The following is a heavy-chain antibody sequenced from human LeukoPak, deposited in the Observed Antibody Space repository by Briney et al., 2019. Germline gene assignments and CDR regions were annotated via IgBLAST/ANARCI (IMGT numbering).Heavy chain of an antibody. V-gene: IGHV3-30-3*01. CDR2: ISYNGDAQ. CDR1: GFVFRSYA. D-gene: IGHD3-10*01. Sequence: PGRSLRLSCAASGFVFRSYAMHWFRQAPGKGLEWVAVISYNGDAQQSADSVKGRFIISRDNSKNTLFLEMNSLRPEDTGTYYCARDSSPHYFGSGRPTDSWGQGTLVIVSS. CDR3: ARDSSPHYFGSGRPTDS. J-gene: IGHJ4*02.